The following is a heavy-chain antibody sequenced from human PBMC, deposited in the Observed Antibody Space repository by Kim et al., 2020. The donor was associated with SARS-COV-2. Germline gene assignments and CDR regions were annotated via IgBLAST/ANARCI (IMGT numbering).Heavy chain of an antibody. CDR3: VRGASSSWFDP. Sequence: NDYVVAVKSRITINPDISKNQFSLQLKSVTPEDTAVYYCVRGASSSWFDPWGQGTLVTVSS. CDR2: N. V-gene: IGHV6-1*01. J-gene: IGHJ5*02. D-gene: IGHD6-13*01.